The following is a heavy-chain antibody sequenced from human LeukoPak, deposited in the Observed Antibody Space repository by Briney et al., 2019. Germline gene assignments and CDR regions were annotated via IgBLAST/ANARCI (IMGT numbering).Heavy chain of an antibody. CDR1: GYTFTGYY. Sequence: ASVKVSCKASGYTFTGYYIHWVRQAPGQGLEWMGWINPNSGGANYAQKFQGRVTMTRDTSISTAYMELSRLRSDDTAVYYCARPGGGYDSRYYYYMDVWGKGTTVTVSS. J-gene: IGHJ6*03. CDR2: INPNSGGA. V-gene: IGHV1-2*02. CDR3: ARPGGGYDSRYYYYMDV. D-gene: IGHD5-12*01.